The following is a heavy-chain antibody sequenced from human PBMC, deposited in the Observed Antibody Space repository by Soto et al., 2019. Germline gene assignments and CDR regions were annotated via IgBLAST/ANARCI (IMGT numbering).Heavy chain of an antibody. J-gene: IGHJ4*02. Sequence: QVQLVESGGGVVQPGKSLRMSCITSGFTFRNYGMHWFRQAPGQGLEWVAVIWYDGSKTYYADSVRGRFSISRDDSKNPLYLQMNGLGVGDTAAYFCARDVGVVGPDLDHWGQGTLVVVSS. CDR1: GFTFRNYG. V-gene: IGHV3-33*01. CDR3: ARDVGVVGPDLDH. CDR2: IWYDGSKT. D-gene: IGHD3-3*01.